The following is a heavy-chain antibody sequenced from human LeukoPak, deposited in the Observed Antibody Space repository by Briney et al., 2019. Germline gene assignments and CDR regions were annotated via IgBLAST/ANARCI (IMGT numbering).Heavy chain of an antibody. D-gene: IGHD3-10*01. CDR2: TYYRSKWHN. V-gene: IGHV6-1*01. J-gene: IGHJ4*02. CDR3: ARGLYHQDY. CDR1: GDSVSINSAA. Sequence: SXTLSLTFAISGDSVSINSAAWNWIRQSPSRGLEWLGRTYYRSKWHNDYAVSVKSRITIPPDTSKNQFSLQLNSVTPEDTAVFYCARGLYHQDYWGQGTLVTVSS.